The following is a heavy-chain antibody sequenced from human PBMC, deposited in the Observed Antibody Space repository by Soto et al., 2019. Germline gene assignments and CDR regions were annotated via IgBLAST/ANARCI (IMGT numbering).Heavy chain of an antibody. CDR1: GGSISSGGYY. CDR2: IYYSGST. Sequence: SETLSLTWTVSGGSISSGGYYWSWIRQHPGKGLEWIGYIYYSGSTYYNPSLKSRVTISVDTSKNQFSLKLSSVTAADTAVYYCARDIRYCSSTSCYAWFDPWGQGTLVTVSS. D-gene: IGHD2-2*01. V-gene: IGHV4-31*02. CDR3: ARDIRYCSSTSCYAWFDP. J-gene: IGHJ5*02.